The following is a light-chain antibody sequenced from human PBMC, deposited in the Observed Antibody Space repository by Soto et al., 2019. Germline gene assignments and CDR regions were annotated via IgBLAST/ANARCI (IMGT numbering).Light chain of an antibody. CDR3: QQYNVWPLT. CDR1: QSVSSN. CDR2: VAS. Sequence: EIVMTQSPATLSVSPGERATLSCRASQSVSSNLAWYQQKPGQTPKLLIYVASTRATGITASFRGSGSGTEFTLTIRSLQSEDFAVYYCQQYNVWPLTFGGGTKVEFK. V-gene: IGKV3-15*01. J-gene: IGKJ4*01.